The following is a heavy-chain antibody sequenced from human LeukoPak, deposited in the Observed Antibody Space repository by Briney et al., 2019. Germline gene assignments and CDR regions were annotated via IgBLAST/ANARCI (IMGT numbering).Heavy chain of an antibody. Sequence: SQTLSLTCAISGDSVSSTSAAWNWIRQSPSRGLEWLGRTYYRSKWYTDYAVSVKSRITINPDTSKNQFSLQLSSVTPEDTAVFYCXRDPGGLYYFDYWGQGTLVTVSS. CDR3: XRDPGGLYYFDY. CDR2: TYYRSKWYT. D-gene: IGHD1-26*01. CDR1: GDSVSSTSAA. V-gene: IGHV6-1*01. J-gene: IGHJ4*02.